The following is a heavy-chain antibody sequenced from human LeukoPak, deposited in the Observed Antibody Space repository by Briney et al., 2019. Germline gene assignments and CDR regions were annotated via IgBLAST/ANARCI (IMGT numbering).Heavy chain of an antibody. J-gene: IGHJ4*02. V-gene: IGHV4-34*01. CDR3: ADIRYSSGWYFDY. CDR1: GGSFSGYY. CDR2: INHSGST. D-gene: IGHD6-19*01. Sequence: SETLSLTCAVYGGSFSGYYWSWIRQPPGKGLEWIGEINHSGSTNYNPSLKSRVTISVDTSKNQFSLKLSSVTAADTAVYYCADIRYSSGWYFDYWGQGTLVTVPS.